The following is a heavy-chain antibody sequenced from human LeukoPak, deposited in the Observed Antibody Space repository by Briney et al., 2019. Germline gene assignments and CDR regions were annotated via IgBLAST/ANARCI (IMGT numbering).Heavy chain of an antibody. Sequence: PSETLSLTCVVSVGSISNYFWSWIRQPPGKGLEWIGYSSDSGYTYYNPSLRSRVTISVDASKSQFSLRLSSVTAADTAVYYCARHAPERQLDESWYDPWGQGTLVTVSS. D-gene: IGHD6-13*01. J-gene: IGHJ5*02. CDR3: ARHAPERQLDESWYDP. CDR2: SSDSGYT. CDR1: VGSISNYF. V-gene: IGHV4-59*08.